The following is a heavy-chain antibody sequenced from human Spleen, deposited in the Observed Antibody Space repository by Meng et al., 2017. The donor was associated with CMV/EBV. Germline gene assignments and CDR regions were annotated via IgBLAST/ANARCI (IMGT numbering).Heavy chain of an antibody. J-gene: IGHJ4*02. CDR2: IYYSGST. D-gene: IGHD1-14*01. V-gene: IGHV4-39*07. CDR1: GGSISSSSYY. Sequence: ETLSLTCTVSGGSISSSSYYWGWIRQPPGKGLEWIGSIYYSGSTYYNPSLKSRVTISVDTSKNQFSLKLSSVTAADTAVYYCARDRNHYFDYWGQGTLVTVSS. CDR3: ARDRNHYFDY.